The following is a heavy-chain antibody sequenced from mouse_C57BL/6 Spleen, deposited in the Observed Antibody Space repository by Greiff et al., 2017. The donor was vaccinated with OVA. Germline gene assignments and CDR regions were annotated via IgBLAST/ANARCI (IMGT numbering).Heavy chain of an antibody. J-gene: IGHJ2*01. CDR1: GFTFSDYG. D-gene: IGHD3-1*01. CDR3: AREPVGALDY. V-gene: IGHV5-17*01. Sequence: EVKVVESGGGLVKPGGSLKLSCAASGFTFSDYGMHWVRQAPVKGLEWVAYISSGSSTIYYADTVKGRFTISRDNAKNTLFLQMTSLRSEDTAMYYCAREPVGALDYRGQGTTLTVSS. CDR2: ISSGSSTI.